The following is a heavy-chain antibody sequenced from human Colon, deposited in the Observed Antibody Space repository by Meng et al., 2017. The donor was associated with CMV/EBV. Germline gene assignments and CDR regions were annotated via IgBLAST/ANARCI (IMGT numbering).Heavy chain of an antibody. J-gene: IGHJ6*02. CDR1: GFTFNNYW. V-gene: IGHV3-7*01. CDR3: ARVQLARGVKPAGGLDV. D-gene: IGHD3-10*01. CDR2: IRHDAGNEQ. Sequence: GESLKISCVGSGFTFNNYWMTWVRQAPGKGLEWVANIRHDAGNEQYSLESVRGRFTISRDNARNSVYLQMNSLRADDTAVYFGARVQLARGVKPAGGLDVWGQGTTVTVSS.